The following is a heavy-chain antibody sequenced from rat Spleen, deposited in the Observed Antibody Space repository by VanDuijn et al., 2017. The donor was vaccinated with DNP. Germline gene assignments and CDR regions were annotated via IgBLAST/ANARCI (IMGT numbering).Heavy chain of an antibody. D-gene: IGHD5-1*01. J-gene: IGHJ2*01. V-gene: IGHV4-2*01. Sequence: EVKLVESGGGLVQPGRSLKLSCAASGFNFNDYWMGWVRQAPGKGLEWIGEINQDSTALNCIPSLQDKFTISRDNAQDTLYLQMSKLGSEDTAIYYCARARGWGFDYWGQGVMVTVSS. CDR2: INQDSTAL. CDR3: ARARGWGFDY. CDR1: GFNFNDYW.